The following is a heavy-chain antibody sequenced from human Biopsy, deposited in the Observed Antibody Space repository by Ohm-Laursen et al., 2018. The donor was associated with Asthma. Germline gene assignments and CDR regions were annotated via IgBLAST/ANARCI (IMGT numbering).Heavy chain of an antibody. J-gene: IGHJ4*02. CDR2: HDHEEGGT. V-gene: IGHV1-24*01. Sequence: SETASCTFSGHSLTDLSMHWARQAPGQGLGWMGGHDHEEGGTVNARRFQGRVTMTGDTSTDTAYKELSSLSSDDTAVYYCASDFPKDYVRYNFQFWGQGTLVTVSS. D-gene: IGHD4-17*01. CDR1: GHSLTDLS. CDR3: ASDFPKDYVRYNFQF.